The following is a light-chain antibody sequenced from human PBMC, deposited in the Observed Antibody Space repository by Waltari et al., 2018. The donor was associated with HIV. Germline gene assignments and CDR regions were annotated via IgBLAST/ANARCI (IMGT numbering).Light chain of an antibody. Sequence: QSALTQPASVSGSPGQSITISCTGSSNDVGGYNYVSWYPQHPGNAPRLMIYDVSTRPSGVSDRVSGSKSGDTASLTISGLQPEDEADYYCESYTSTSVWVFGGGTRLTVL. J-gene: IGLJ3*02. V-gene: IGLV2-14*03. CDR1: SNDVGGYNY. CDR3: ESYTSTSVWV. CDR2: DVS.